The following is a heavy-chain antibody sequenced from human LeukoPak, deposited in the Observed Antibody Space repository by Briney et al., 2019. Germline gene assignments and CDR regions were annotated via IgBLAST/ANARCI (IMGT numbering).Heavy chain of an antibody. CDR2: ISAYNGNT. CDR1: GYTFTRYG. V-gene: IGHV1-18*01. J-gene: IGHJ6*02. D-gene: IGHD2-2*01. CDR3: AREDVVVPAAPLDV. Sequence: ASVKVSCKASGYTFTRYGISWVRQAPGQGLEWMGWISAYNGNTNYAQKLQGRVTMTTDTSTSTAYMELRSLRSDDTAVYYCAREDVVVPAAPLDVWGQGTTVTVSS.